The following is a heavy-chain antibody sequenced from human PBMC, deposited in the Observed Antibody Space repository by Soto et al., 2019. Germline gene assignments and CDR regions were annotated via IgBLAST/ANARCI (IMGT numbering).Heavy chain of an antibody. J-gene: IGHJ6*02. D-gene: IGHD3-9*01. CDR2: IDWEDDK. CDR3: APPRSYHDTLTATYYYYGMDV. Sequence: SGPTLVNPTQTLTLTCTVSGFSLSTSGMCVSWIRQPPGKALEWLGVIDWEDDKYYSTSLKARLTISTDPSKNQAVLTMTNMDPVDTATYYSAPPRSYHDTLTATYYYYGMDVWGQGTTVTVSS. CDR1: GFSLSTSGMC. V-gene: IGHV2-70*01.